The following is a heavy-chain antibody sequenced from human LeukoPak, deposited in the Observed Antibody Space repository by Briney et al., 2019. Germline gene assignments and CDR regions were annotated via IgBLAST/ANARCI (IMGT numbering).Heavy chain of an antibody. J-gene: IGHJ4*02. CDR1: GGSISSSSYY. Sequence: PSETLSLTCTVSGGSISSSSYYWGWIRQPPGKGLEWIGSIYYSGSTYYNPSLKSRVTMSVDTSKNQFSLKLSSVTAADTAVYYCAREAYYYDSSGYYSHPNFDYWGQGTLVTVSS. D-gene: IGHD3-22*01. CDR3: AREAYYYDSSGYYSHPNFDY. V-gene: IGHV4-39*07. CDR2: IYYSGST.